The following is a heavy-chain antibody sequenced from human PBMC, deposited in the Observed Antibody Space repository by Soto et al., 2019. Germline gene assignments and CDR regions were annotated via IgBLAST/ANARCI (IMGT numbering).Heavy chain of an antibody. D-gene: IGHD3-16*01. CDR1: GYTFTTYG. J-gene: IGHJ6*02. Sequence: QVRLVQSGAEVRKPGASVKVSCKASGYTFTTYGISWVRQAPGQGLERMRWIGGYNGHTKYAQKFQGRVTMTTDTSTSTVYMDLRSLRSDDTAVYYCAREGEMPYYYYGLDVWGQGTTVTVSS. V-gene: IGHV1-18*01. CDR3: AREGEMPYYYYGLDV. CDR2: IGGYNGHT.